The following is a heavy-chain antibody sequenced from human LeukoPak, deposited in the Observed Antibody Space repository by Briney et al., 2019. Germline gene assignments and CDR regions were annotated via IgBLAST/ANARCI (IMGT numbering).Heavy chain of an antibody. CDR1: GFTFSSYA. V-gene: IGHV3-7*03. D-gene: IGHD4-23*01. CDR2: IKQDGSDK. J-gene: IGHJ4*02. Sequence: PGGSLRLSCAASGFTFSSYAMSWVRQAPGKGLEWVANIKQDGSDKYYVDSVKGRFTISRDNAKNSLYLQINSLRAEDTAVYYCARKTVVGSYFDYWGQGTPVTVSS. CDR3: ARKTVVGSYFDY.